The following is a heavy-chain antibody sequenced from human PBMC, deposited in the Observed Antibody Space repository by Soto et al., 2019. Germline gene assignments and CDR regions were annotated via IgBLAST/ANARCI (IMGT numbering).Heavy chain of an antibody. CDR1: GFAFDING. CDR3: AIVRRDFAWLSELDYFDY. V-gene: IGHV3-23*01. CDR2: ISAGGGTT. J-gene: IGHJ4*02. D-gene: IGHD3-9*01. Sequence: EVQLLDSGGGLVQPGGSLRLSCAASGFAFDINGMTWVRQVPGKGLEWVSAISAGGGTTYYADPVKGRFTISRDNSKNMLYLQMNSLRAEDTAVYYCAIVRRDFAWLSELDYFDYWGQGTPVTVSS.